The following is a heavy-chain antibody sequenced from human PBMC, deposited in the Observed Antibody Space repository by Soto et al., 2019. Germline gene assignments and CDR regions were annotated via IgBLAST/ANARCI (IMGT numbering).Heavy chain of an antibody. Sequence: EVQLLESGGGLVQPGGSLRLSCAASGFTFSSYAMSWVRQAPGKGLEWVSAISGSGGSTYYADHVKGRFTISRGNSKNTLYLQMNSLRAEGTAVYYCAKDLVVAATPDAFDIWGQGTMVTVSS. CDR3: AKDLVVAATPDAFDI. V-gene: IGHV3-23*01. D-gene: IGHD2-15*01. J-gene: IGHJ3*02. CDR1: GFTFSSYA. CDR2: ISGSGGST.